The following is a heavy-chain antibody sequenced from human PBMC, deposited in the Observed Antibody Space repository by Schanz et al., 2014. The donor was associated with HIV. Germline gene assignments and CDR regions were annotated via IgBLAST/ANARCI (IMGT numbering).Heavy chain of an antibody. J-gene: IGHJ6*02. D-gene: IGHD3-10*01. CDR3: AKGSNYYGLDV. CDR1: GFTFSSHN. Sequence: EVQLVESGGGLVKPGGSLRLSCAASGFTFSSHNINWVRQAPGKGLAWVSSISTGSSYIYYADSVKGRFTISRDNSKNTLYLQMNTLRAEDTAVYYCAKGSNYYGLDVWGQGTTVTVSS. CDR2: ISTGSSYI. V-gene: IGHV3-21*04.